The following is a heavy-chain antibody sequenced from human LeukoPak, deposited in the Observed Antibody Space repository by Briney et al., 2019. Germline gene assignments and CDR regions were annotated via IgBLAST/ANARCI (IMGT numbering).Heavy chain of an antibody. Sequence: GASVKVSCKASGYTFTGYYTHWVRQAPGQGLEWMGWINPNSGGTNYAQKFQGRVTMTRDTSISTAYMELSRLRSDDTAVYYCARDRSMVRGVPRYPHIVRFDPWGQGTLVTVSS. D-gene: IGHD3-10*01. V-gene: IGHV1-2*02. CDR2: INPNSGGT. CDR1: GYTFTGYY. CDR3: ARDRSMVRGVPRYPHIVRFDP. J-gene: IGHJ5*02.